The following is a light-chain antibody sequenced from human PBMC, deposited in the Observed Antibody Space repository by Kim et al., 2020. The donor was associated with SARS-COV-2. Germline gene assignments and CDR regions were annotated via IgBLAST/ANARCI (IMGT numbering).Light chain of an antibody. CDR1: RTLINTY. Sequence: EIVLTQSPDTLSLSPGERATLSCRASRTLINTYLAWYHQKPGQAPRLLIHGASARATGVPDRFSGSGSETDFTLTIRRLEAEDTGVYYCQQHGGPPPWTFGQGTKLEIK. CDR3: QQHGGPPPWT. V-gene: IGKV3-20*01. CDR2: GAS. J-gene: IGKJ2*02.